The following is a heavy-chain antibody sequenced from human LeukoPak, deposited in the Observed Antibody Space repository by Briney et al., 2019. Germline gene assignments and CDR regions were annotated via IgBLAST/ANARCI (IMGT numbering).Heavy chain of an antibody. CDR1: GYIFTNYS. D-gene: IGHD1-7*01. J-gene: IGHJ1*01. CDR3: ARDYTVAIGTTTYFQH. V-gene: IGHV7-4-1*02. Sequence: ASVKVSCKASGYIFTNYSMNWVRQAPGQGLEWMGWIDTKTGNPTYAQGFTGRFVFSLDTSVSTAYLQISSLKPEDTAVYYCARDYTVAIGTTTYFQHWGQGTLVTVSS. CDR2: IDTKTGNP.